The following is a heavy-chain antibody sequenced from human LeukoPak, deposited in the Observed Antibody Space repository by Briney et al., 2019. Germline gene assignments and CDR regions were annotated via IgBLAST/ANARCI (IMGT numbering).Heavy chain of an antibody. CDR1: GYTFTGYY. CDR2: INPNSGGT. Sequence: GASVKVSCKASGYTFTGYYMHWVRQAPGQGLEWMGWINPNSGGTNYAQKFQGRVTISVDTSKNQFSLKLSSVTAADTAVYYCARHALGYCSSTSCHRVGDYYMDVWGKGTTVTISS. D-gene: IGHD2-2*02. J-gene: IGHJ6*03. CDR3: ARHALGYCSSTSCHRVGDYYMDV. V-gene: IGHV1-2*02.